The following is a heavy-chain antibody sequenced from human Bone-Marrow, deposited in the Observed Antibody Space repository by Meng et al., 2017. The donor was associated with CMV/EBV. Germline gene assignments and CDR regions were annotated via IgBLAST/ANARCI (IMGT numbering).Heavy chain of an antibody. Sequence: GESLKISCAASGFTVSSNYMSWVRQAPGKGLEWVSVIYSGGSTYYADSVKGRFTISRDNSKNTLYLQMNSLRAEDTAVYYCARGSGSYYAYWGQGTLVTVSS. CDR3: ARGSGSYYAY. CDR1: GFTVSSNY. V-gene: IGHV3-53*05. CDR2: IYSGGST. J-gene: IGHJ4*02. D-gene: IGHD1-26*01.